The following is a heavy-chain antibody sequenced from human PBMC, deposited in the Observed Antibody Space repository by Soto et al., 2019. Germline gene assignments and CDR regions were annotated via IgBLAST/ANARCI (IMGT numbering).Heavy chain of an antibody. CDR2: IWYDGSNK. D-gene: IGHD1-7*01. CDR3: ARSGNTGITGTPFDY. CDR1: GFTFSSYG. J-gene: IGHJ4*02. V-gene: IGHV3-33*01. Sequence: GGSLRLSCAASGFTFSSYGMHWVRQAPGKGLEWVAVIWYDGSNKYYADSVKGRFTISRDNSKNTLYLQMNSLRAEDTAVYYCARSGNTGITGTPFDYWGQGTLVTVSS.